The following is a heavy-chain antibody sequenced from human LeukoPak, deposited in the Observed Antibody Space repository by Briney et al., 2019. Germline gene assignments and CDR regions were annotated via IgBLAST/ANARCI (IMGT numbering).Heavy chain of an antibody. CDR2: MNPNSGNT. V-gene: IGHV1-8*01. D-gene: IGHD3-10*01. Sequence: GASVKVSCKASGYTFTSYDINWVRQATGQGLEWMGWMNPNSGNTGYAQTLQGRVTMTRNTSISTAYMELSSLRSEDTAVYYCARGYYGSGSYSIPFDYWGQGTLVTVSS. CDR1: GYTFTSYD. J-gene: IGHJ4*02. CDR3: ARGYYGSGSYSIPFDY.